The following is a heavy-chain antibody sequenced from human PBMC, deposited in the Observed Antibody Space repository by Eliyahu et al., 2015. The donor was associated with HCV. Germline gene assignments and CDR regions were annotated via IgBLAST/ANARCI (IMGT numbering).Heavy chain of an antibody. Sequence: EVQLVESGGGLVQPGGSLRLSCAASGFTFSSYSMNWVRQAPGKGLEWVSYISSSSSTIYYADSVKGRFTISRDNAKNSLYLQMNSLRAEDTAVYYCARARGDYYDSSGLDAFDIWGQGTMVTVSS. CDR1: GFTFSSYS. D-gene: IGHD3-22*01. J-gene: IGHJ3*02. CDR2: ISSSSSTI. V-gene: IGHV3-48*01. CDR3: ARARGDYYDSSGLDAFDI.